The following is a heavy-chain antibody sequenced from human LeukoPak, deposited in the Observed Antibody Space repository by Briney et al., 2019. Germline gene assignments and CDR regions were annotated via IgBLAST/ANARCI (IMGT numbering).Heavy chain of an antibody. CDR1: GFIFSSYA. V-gene: IGHV3-23*01. CDR2: ISGSGGST. J-gene: IGHJ4*02. Sequence: GGSLRLSCAASGFIFSSYAMSWVRQAPGKGLEWVSAISGSGGSTYYADSVKGRFTISRDNSKNTLYLQMYSLRAEDTAVYYCAKDGDGSSWYGVYYFDYWGQGTLVTVSS. D-gene: IGHD6-13*01. CDR3: AKDGDGSSWYGVYYFDY.